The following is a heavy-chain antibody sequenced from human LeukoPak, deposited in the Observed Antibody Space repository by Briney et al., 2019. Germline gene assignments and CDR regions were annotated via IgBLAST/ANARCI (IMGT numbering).Heavy chain of an antibody. CDR2: IYYSGST. J-gene: IGHJ3*02. CDR3: ARHTPTVITGAFDI. Sequence: SETLSLACTVSGGSINGYYWSWIRQPPGKGLEWIGDIYYSGSTNYNPSLKSRVTISLDTSKNQFSLNLRSVTAADTAVYYCARHTPTVITGAFDIWGQGTMVTVSS. V-gene: IGHV4-59*08. D-gene: IGHD3-10*01. CDR1: GGSINGYY.